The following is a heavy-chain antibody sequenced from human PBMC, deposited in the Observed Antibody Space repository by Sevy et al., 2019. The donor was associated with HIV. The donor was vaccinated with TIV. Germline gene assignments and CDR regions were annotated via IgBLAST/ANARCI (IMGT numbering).Heavy chain of an antibody. CDR1: KFILSDYY. CDR3: AREGDLRYFDF. Sequence: GGSLRLSCAASKFILSDYYMSWIRQAPGKGLEWVSYISNSGSTIYYADSVKGRFTISRDNAQSSMYLQMNRLRAEDTAVYYCAREGDLRYFDFWGRGPLVTVSS. D-gene: IGHD3-10*01. V-gene: IGHV3-11*01. CDR2: ISNSGSTI. J-gene: IGHJ2*01.